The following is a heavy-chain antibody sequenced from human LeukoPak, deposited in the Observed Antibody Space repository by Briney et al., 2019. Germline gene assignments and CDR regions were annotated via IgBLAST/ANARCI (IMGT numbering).Heavy chain of an antibody. CDR1: GYPFTKSG. J-gene: IGHJ5*01. Sequence: GASVKVSCKGSGYPFTKSGIAWVRQAPGQGLEWMGWISTFTGDTNYAQKFQTRVTMTTDTSRTTVYMELKSLTSDDSAVYYCAKDEGRFDSWGQGTLVTVSS. CDR3: AKDEGRFDS. CDR2: ISTFTGDT. V-gene: IGHV1-18*01.